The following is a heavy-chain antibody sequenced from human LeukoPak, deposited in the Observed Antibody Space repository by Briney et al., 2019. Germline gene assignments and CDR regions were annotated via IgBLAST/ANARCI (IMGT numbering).Heavy chain of an antibody. V-gene: IGHV3-74*01. CDR3: AKTGTGTNMIFDY. CDR2: IDPDASAS. D-gene: IGHD1-1*01. Sequence: GGSLRLSCAASGFTFSSYWMHWVRQVPGEGLVWVSRIDPDASASTYADSVKGRFTISRDNAKNTLWLQMNSLRADDTAVYYCAKTGTGTNMIFDYWGQGTLVTVSS. CDR1: GFTFSSYW. J-gene: IGHJ4*02.